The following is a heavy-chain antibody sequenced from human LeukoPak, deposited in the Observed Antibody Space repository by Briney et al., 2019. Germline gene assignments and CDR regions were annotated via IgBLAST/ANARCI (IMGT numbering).Heavy chain of an antibody. CDR1: GFTFSNYW. CDR3: ARGPPDGRGNCYYNY. V-gene: IGHV3-7*05. J-gene: IGHJ4*02. Sequence: GGSLRLSCAASGFTFSNYWMSWVRQAPGKGLEWVANIKPDGSEKYYVDSLKGRFTISRDNAKNSLYLQMNSLRAEDTAMYYCARGPPDGRGNCYYNYWGQGTLVTVSS. D-gene: IGHD2-15*01. CDR2: IKPDGSEK.